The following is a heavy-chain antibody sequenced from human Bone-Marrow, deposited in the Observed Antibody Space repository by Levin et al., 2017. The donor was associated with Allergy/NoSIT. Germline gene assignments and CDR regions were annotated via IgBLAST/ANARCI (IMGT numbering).Heavy chain of an antibody. CDR2: ISSRGDSL. J-gene: IGHJ4*02. Sequence: GESLKISCVASEFTFRVYSMNWVRQAPGKGLEWVSSISSRGDSLDYADAVKGRFTISRDNAKNSLYLQMNSLTVEDTAVYYCARGGGSYNMWGQGTLVTVSS. V-gene: IGHV3-21*01. D-gene: IGHD1-26*01. CDR3: ARGGGSYNM. CDR1: EFTFRVYS.